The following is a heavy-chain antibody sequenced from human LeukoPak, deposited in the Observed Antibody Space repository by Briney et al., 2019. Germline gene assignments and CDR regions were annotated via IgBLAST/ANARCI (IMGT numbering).Heavy chain of an antibody. J-gene: IGHJ6*03. V-gene: IGHV4-39*01. CDR1: GGSISSSHYY. Sequence: SETMSLTCTVSGGSISSSHYYWGWIRQSPGKGLEWIGSIYYSGTTYYNSSLESRVTISDDTSKIRFSLMLTSLTAADTAVYYCARQSSDYYYYYIDVWGEGTTVIVSS. CDR2: IYYSGTT. CDR3: ARQSSDYYYYYIDV.